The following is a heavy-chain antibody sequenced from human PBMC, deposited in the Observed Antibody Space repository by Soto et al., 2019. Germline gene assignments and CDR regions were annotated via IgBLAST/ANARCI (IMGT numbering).Heavy chain of an antibody. Sequence: QVQLVQSGAEVTKPGASVKVSCKASGYTFTSYDINWVRQATGQGLEWMGWMSPNSGATGYAQKFQGRVTMTRDTSISPVYMELSNVRSEDTAIYYCARGVDNGVDVWGQGSTVTVSS. V-gene: IGHV1-8*01. CDR3: ARGVDNGVDV. CDR2: MSPNSGAT. D-gene: IGHD2-8*01. CDR1: GYTFTSYD. J-gene: IGHJ6*02.